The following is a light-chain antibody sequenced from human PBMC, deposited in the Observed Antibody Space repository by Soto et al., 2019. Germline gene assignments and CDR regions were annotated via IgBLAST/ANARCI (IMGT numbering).Light chain of an antibody. J-gene: IGKJ2*01. CDR1: QGISSW. CDR2: AAS. Sequence: DIQMTQSPSSVSASVGDRVTITCRASQGISSWLAWYQQKPGKAPKLLIYAASSMQSGVPSRFRRSGSGTDVTLTVISLKTEDFATYYCQQANSFPYTFGQGTKLEIK. V-gene: IGKV1-12*01. CDR3: QQANSFPYT.